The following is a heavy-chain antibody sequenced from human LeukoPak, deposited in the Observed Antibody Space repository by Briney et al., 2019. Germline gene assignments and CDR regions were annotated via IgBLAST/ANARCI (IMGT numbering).Heavy chain of an antibody. V-gene: IGHV1-8*03. CDR1: GYTFTSYD. J-gene: IGHJ4*02. CDR3: TRGLDY. Sequence: ASLKVSCKASGYTFTSYDINWVRQATGQGLEWMGWMNFNTGKTGYAQKIQGRATITRKTSISTSYMELSSLRSQDTAVYYCTRGLDYWGQGTLVTVSS. CDR2: MNFNTGKT.